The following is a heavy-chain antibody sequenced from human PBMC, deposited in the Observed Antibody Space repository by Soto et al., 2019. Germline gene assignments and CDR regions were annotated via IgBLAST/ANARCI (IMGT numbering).Heavy chain of an antibody. CDR1: GGSISSYY. J-gene: IGHJ4*02. V-gene: IGHV4-59*08. CDR3: AGLFEKKNTREVP. Sequence: SETLCLTCTVSGGSISSYYWSWIRQPPGKGLEWIGYIYYSGSTNYNPSLNSRVTISVDTSKNQFSLKLSSVTAADTAVFYCAGLFEKKNTREVPWGQGTLVPVSP. D-gene: IGHD1-26*01. CDR2: IYYSGST.